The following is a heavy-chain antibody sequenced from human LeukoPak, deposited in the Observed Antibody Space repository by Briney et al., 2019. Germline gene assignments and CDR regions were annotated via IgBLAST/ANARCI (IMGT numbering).Heavy chain of an antibody. V-gene: IGHV1-69*05. Sequence: SVKVSCKASGGTFSSYAISWVRQAPGQGLEWMGGIIPIFGTANYAQKFQGRVAITTDESTSTAYVELSSLRSEDTAVYYCARDTEFLGYSSSSGWFDPWGQGTLVTVSS. CDR3: ARDTEFLGYSSSSGWFDP. CDR2: IIPIFGTA. CDR1: GGTFSSYA. J-gene: IGHJ5*02. D-gene: IGHD6-6*01.